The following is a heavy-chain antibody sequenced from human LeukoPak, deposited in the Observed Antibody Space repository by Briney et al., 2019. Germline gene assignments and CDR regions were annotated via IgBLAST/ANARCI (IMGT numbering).Heavy chain of an antibody. CDR2: ISSSSSYI. CDR1: GFTFSSYS. V-gene: IGHV3-21*01. Sequence: PGGSLRLSCAASGFTFSSYSMNWVRQAPGKGLEWVSSISSSSSYIYYADSVKGRFTISRDNSKNTLYLQMNSLRAEDTAVYYCAKGASLLWFGEFDYWGQGTLVTVSS. J-gene: IGHJ4*02. D-gene: IGHD3-10*01. CDR3: AKGASLLWFGEFDY.